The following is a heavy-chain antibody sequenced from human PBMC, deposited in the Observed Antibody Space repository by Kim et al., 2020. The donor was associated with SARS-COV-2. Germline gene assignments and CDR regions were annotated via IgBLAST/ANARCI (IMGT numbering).Heavy chain of an antibody. Sequence: SETLSLTCAVYGGSFSGYYWSWIRQPPGKGLEWIGEINHSGSTNYNPSLKSRVTISVDTSKNQFSLKLSSVTAADTAVYYCARGGRFTIFGVVISRYFDLWGRGTLVTVSS. CDR3: ARGGRFTIFGVVISRYFDL. CDR1: GGSFSGYY. CDR2: INHSGST. D-gene: IGHD3-3*01. J-gene: IGHJ2*01. V-gene: IGHV4-34*01.